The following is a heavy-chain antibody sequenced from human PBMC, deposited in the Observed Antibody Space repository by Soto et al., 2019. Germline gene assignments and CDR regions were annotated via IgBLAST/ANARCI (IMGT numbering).Heavy chain of an antibody. Sequence: PGGSLRLSCAASGFTFSSYSMNWVRQAPGKGLEWVSSISSSSSYIYYADSVKGRFTISRDNAKNSLYLQMNSLRAEDTAVYYCARGLMTTVTTPFDYWGQGTLVTVSS. D-gene: IGHD4-17*01. CDR2: ISSSSSYI. CDR1: GFTFSSYS. CDR3: ARGLMTTVTTPFDY. J-gene: IGHJ4*02. V-gene: IGHV3-21*01.